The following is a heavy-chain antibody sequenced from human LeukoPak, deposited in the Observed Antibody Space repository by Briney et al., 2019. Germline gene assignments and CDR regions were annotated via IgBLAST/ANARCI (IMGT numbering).Heavy chain of an antibody. CDR3: AKDMSDSSGYYYYYYMDV. CDR1: GFTFDDYA. D-gene: IGHD6-19*01. Sequence: GGSLRLSCAASGFTFDDYAMHWVRQAPGKGLEWVSLISWDGGSTYYADSVKGRFTISGDNSKNSLYLQMNSLRAEDTALYYCAKDMSDSSGYYYYYYMDVWGKGTTVTVSS. V-gene: IGHV3-43D*03. CDR2: ISWDGGST. J-gene: IGHJ6*03.